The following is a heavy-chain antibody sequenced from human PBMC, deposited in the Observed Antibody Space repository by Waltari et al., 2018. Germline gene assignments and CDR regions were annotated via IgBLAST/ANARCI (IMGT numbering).Heavy chain of an antibody. CDR3: ARGWDFLDAFDI. D-gene: IGHD1-26*01. Sequence: QVQLQESGPGLVKPSETLSLTCTVSGGSITSYYWSLFRQPPGKGLEWIGYIYYSGSTNYNPSLKSRVTISVDTSKNQFSLKLSSVTAADTAVYYCARGWDFLDAFDIWGQGTMVTVSS. CDR1: GGSITSYY. V-gene: IGHV4-59*01. J-gene: IGHJ3*02. CDR2: IYYSGST.